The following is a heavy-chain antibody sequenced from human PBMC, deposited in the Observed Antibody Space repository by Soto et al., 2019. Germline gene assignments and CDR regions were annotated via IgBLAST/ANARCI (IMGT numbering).Heavy chain of an antibody. CDR2: ISYDGSNK. D-gene: IGHD1-26*01. CDR1: GFTFSSYA. CDR3: ARVLEYSGSYYYFDY. V-gene: IGHV3-30-3*01. J-gene: IGHJ4*02. Sequence: GGSLRLSCAASGFTFSSYAMHWVRQAPGKGLEWVAVISYDGSNKYYADSVKGRFTTSRDNSKNTLYLQMNSLRAEDTAVYYCARVLEYSGSYYYFDYWGQGTLVTVSS.